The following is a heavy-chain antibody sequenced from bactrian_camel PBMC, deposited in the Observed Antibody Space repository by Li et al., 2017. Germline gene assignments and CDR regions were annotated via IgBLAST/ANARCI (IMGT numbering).Heavy chain of an antibody. J-gene: IGHJ4*01. CDR2: ISTDGDP. Sequence: DVQLVESGGGLVQPGGSLRLSCAASGYRYASYCMGWFRQAPGKEREAVASISTDGDPTYADSVKGRFTISQGNAKNTLDLQMNDLKPEDTAMYTCAANFLALAKTSGACYEGPYNYQGQGTQVTVS. CDR1: GYRYASYC. D-gene: IGHD2*01. V-gene: IGHV3S67*01.